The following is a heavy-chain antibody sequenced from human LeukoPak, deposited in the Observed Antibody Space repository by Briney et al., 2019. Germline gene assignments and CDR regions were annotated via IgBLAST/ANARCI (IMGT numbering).Heavy chain of an antibody. CDR3: AREVYKATYYDYVWGSYRPVPFDY. CDR2: IYHSGST. D-gene: IGHD3-16*02. J-gene: IGHJ4*02. V-gene: IGHV4-4*02. CDR1: GGSISSSNW. Sequence: PSETLSLTCAVSGGSISSSNWWSWVSQPPGKGLEWIGEIYHSGSTNYNPSLKSRVTISVDKSKNQFSLKLSSVTAADTAVYYCAREVYKATYYDYVWGSYRPVPFDYWGQGTLVTVSS.